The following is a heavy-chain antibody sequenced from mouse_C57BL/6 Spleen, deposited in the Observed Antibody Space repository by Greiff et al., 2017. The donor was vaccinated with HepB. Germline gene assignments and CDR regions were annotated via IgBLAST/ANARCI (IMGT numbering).Heavy chain of an antibody. D-gene: IGHD2-4*01. CDR2: INPNNGGT. CDR3: ARGLRRVFYAMDY. CDR1: GYTFTDYY. J-gene: IGHJ4*01. Sequence: VQLQQSGPELVKPGASVKISCKASGYTFTDYYMNWVKQSHGKSLEWIGDINPNNGGTSYNQKFKGKATLTVDKSSSTAYMELSSLTSEDSAVYYCARGLRRVFYAMDYWGQGTSVTVSS. V-gene: IGHV1-26*01.